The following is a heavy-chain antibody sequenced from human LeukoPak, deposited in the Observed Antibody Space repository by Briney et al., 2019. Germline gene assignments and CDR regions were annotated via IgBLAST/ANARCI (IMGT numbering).Heavy chain of an antibody. CDR3: ARDSRGSSYFDY. V-gene: IGHV3-23*01. CDR1: GFTFSTYA. D-gene: IGHD1-26*01. Sequence: PGGSLRLSCGASGFTFSTYAMSWVRQAPGKGLEWVSAISGSGGSIYYEDSVKGRFTISRDNSRNTVYLQMNSLRAEDTAVYYCARDSRGSSYFDYWGQGTLVTVSS. J-gene: IGHJ4*02. CDR2: ISGSGGSI.